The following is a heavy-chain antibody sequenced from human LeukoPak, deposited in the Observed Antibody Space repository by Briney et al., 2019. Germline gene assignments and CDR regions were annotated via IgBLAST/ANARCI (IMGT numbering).Heavy chain of an antibody. CDR1: GFTFSSYS. CDR3: ARGLNYYDIDY. V-gene: IGHV3-21*01. CDR2: ISSSSSYI. J-gene: IGHJ4*02. D-gene: IGHD3-22*01. Sequence: GGSLRLSCAASGFTFSSYSMNWVRQAPGKGLEWVSSISSSSSYIYYADSVKGRFTISRDNAKNSLYLQMNSLGAEDTAVYYCARGLNYYDIDYWGQGTLVTVSS.